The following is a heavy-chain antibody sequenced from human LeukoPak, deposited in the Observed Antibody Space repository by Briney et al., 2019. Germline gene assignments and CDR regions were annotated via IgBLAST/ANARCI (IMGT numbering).Heavy chain of an antibody. CDR1: GFTFSRYY. CDR3: AKGQGSEIYKYYFDY. J-gene: IGHJ4*02. CDR2: IKQDGSEK. V-gene: IGHV3-7*03. D-gene: IGHD3-10*01. Sequence: GGSLRLSCAASGFTFSRYYMSWVRQAPGKGLEWVANIKQDGSEKYYVDSVKGRFTISRDNSKNTLYLQMNSLRAEDTAVYYCAKGQGSEIYKYYFDYWGQGALVTVSS.